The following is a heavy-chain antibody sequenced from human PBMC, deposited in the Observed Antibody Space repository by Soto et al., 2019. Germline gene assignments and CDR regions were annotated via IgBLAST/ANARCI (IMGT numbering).Heavy chain of an antibody. CDR3: ARQGYGDDF. V-gene: IGHV4-39*01. Sequence: QLQLQESGPGLVRPSETLSLTCTVSGGSISSSSYYWGRIRQPPGKGLAGIGSIYYSGSTYYNPSLTSRVTVSVDTSRHQFSLTLTSVTAADTAVYYCARQGYGDDFWGQGTLITVSP. D-gene: IGHD5-18*01. J-gene: IGHJ4*02. CDR2: IYYSGST. CDR1: GGSISSSSYY.